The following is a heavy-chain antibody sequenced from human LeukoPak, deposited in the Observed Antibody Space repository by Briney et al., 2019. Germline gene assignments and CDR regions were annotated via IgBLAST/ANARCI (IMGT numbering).Heavy chain of an antibody. CDR1: GFTFSNAW. D-gene: IGHD6-19*01. V-gene: IGHV3-15*01. CDR2: IKSKTDGGTT. CDR3: TTDRGYSSGWYVTY. J-gene: IGHJ4*02. Sequence: GGSLRLSCAASGFTFSNAWMSWVRQAPGKGLEWVGRIKSKTDGGTTDYAAPVKGRFTISRDDSKNTLYLQMNSLKTEDTAVYYCTTDRGYSSGWYVTYWGQGTLVTVSS.